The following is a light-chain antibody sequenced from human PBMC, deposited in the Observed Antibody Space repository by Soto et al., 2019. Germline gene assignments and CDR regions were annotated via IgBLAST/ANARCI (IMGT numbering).Light chain of an antibody. J-gene: IGKJ1*01. Sequence: DIQITHSLSTLSASVGAGVTFTCRAGESFRGWLAWYQQKPGKAPKLVMFKASTLESGVPSRFSGSGSGTEFTLSISSLQPDDFAIYYCQQYNSYPRTFGQGTKVEIK. V-gene: IGKV1-5*03. CDR1: ESFRGW. CDR3: QQYNSYPRT. CDR2: KAS.